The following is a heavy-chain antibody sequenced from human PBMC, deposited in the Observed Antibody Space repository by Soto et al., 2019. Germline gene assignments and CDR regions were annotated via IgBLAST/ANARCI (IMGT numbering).Heavy chain of an antibody. CDR2: IYSGGST. Sequence: GGSLRLSCAASGFTVSSNFMSWVRQAPGKGLEWVSVIYSGGSTYYADSVKGRFTISRDNSKNTLYLQMNSLRAEDTAVYYCVRGGYCSSPSCYGRYGLDVWGQGTTVTVSS. CDR3: VRGGYCSSPSCYGRYGLDV. D-gene: IGHD2-2*01. CDR1: GFTVSSNF. V-gene: IGHV3-53*01. J-gene: IGHJ6*02.